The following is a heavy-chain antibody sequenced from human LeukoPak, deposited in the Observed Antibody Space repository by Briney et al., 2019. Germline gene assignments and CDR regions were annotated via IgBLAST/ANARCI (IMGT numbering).Heavy chain of an antibody. CDR3: ARDGYCGGDCYDAFDI. CDR2: IIPIFGTA. V-gene: IGHV1-69*13. D-gene: IGHD2-21*02. J-gene: IGHJ3*02. Sequence: ASVKVSCKASGGTFSKYTISWVRQRPGQGLEWMGGIIPIFGTANYAQKFQGRVTITADESTSTAYMELSSLRSEDTAVYYCARDGYCGGDCYDAFDIWGQGTMVTVSS. CDR1: GGTFSKYT.